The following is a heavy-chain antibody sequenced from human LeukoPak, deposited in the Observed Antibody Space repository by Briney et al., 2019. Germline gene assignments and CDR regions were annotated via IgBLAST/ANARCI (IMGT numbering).Heavy chain of an antibody. CDR1: GGSISSYY. CDR2: IYHSGST. D-gene: IGHD2-2*01. J-gene: IGHJ4*02. CDR3: ARSSSTSCSFDY. Sequence: SETLSLTCTASGGSISSYYWGWIRQPPGKGLEWTGSIYHSGSTYYNPSLKSRVTISVDTSKNQFSLKLSSVTAADTAVYYCARSSSTSCSFDYWGQGTLVTVSS. V-gene: IGHV4-38-2*02.